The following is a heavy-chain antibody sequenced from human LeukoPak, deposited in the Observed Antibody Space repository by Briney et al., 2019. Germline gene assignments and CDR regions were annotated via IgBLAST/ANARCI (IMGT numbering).Heavy chain of an antibody. D-gene: IGHD3-22*01. CDR2: INPNSGGT. CDR3: ARAGKYYYDSSDDAFDI. V-gene: IGHV1-2*06. J-gene: IGHJ3*02. CDR1: GYTFTGYY. Sequence: ASVKVSYKASGYTFTGYYMHWARQAPGQGLEWMGRINPNSGGTNYAQKFQGRVTMTRDTSISTAYMELSRLRSDDTAVYYCARAGKYYYDSSDDAFDIWGQGTMVTVSS.